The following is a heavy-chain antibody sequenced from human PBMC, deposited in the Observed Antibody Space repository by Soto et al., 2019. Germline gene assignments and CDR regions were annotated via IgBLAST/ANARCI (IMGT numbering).Heavy chain of an antibody. CDR2: INHSGST. Sequence: ASETLSLTCAVYGGSFSGYYWSWIRQPPGKGLEWIGEINHSGSTNYNPSLKSRVTISVDTSKNQFSLKLSSVTAADTAVYYCARGLYSSSWVPFDYWGQGTLVTVSS. J-gene: IGHJ4*02. CDR1: GGSFSGYY. CDR3: ARGLYSSSWVPFDY. D-gene: IGHD6-13*01. V-gene: IGHV4-34*01.